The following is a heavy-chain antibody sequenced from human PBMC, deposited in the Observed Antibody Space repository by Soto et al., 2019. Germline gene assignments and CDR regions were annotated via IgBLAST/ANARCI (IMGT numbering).Heavy chain of an antibody. D-gene: IGHD3-22*01. CDR3: AHTPTIVVIVAEDEYFQH. V-gene: IGHV2-5*02. CDR2: IYWDDDK. J-gene: IGHJ1*01. Sequence: QITLKESGPTLVKPTQTLTLTCTFSGFSLSTSGVGVGWIRQPPGKGLERLALIYWDDDKRYSPSLKSRLTITKDPSNNQVVLTMTNVDPADTATYYCAHTPTIVVIVAEDEYFQHWGQGTLVTVSS. CDR1: GFSLSTSGVG.